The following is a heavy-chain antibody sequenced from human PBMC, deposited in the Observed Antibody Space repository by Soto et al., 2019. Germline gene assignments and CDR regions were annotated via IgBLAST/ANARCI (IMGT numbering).Heavy chain of an antibody. CDR3: ARLYYDSSDYYYFDY. CDR2: IHYSGNT. D-gene: IGHD3-22*01. Sequence: TSETLSLTCTVSGGSISSSSYYWGWIRQPPGRGLEWLGYIHYSGNTYYNPSLKSRVTISVDTSKNQFSLKLSSVTAADTAVYYCARLYYDSSDYYYFDYWGQGTLVTVSS. V-gene: IGHV4-39*07. J-gene: IGHJ4*02. CDR1: GGSISSSSYY.